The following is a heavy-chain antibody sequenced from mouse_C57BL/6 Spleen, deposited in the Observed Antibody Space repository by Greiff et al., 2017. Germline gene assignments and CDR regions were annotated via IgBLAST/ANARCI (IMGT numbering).Heavy chain of an antibody. J-gene: IGHJ3*01. CDR3: SSTGPFAY. V-gene: IGHV1-81*01. CDR1: GYTFTSYG. D-gene: IGHD4-1*01. Sequence: VKLVASGAELARPGASVTLSCKASGYTFTSYGISWVKQRTGQGLEWIGEIYPGSGNTSYNQKFTGKATLTADTSSSTAYMELRSLPSEDSAVYFCSSTGPFAYWGQGTLVTVSA. CDR2: IYPGSGNT.